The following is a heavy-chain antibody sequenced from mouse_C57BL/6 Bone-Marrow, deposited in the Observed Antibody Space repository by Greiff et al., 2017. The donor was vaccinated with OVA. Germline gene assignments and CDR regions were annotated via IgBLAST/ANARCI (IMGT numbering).Heavy chain of an antibody. D-gene: IGHD2-3*01. CDR1: GYTFTSYW. CDR2: INPSNGGT. CDR3: ARSRWRAWFAY. V-gene: IGHV1-53*01. Sequence: QVQLQQPGTELVKPGASVKLSCKASGYTFTSYWMHWVKQRPGQGLEWIGNINPSNGGTNYNEKFKSKATLTVTKSSSTAYMQLSRLTSEDAAVYYCARSRWRAWFAYWGQGTLVTVSA. J-gene: IGHJ3*01.